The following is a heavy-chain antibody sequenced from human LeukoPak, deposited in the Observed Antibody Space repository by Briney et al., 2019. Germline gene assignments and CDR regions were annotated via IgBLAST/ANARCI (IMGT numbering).Heavy chain of an antibody. CDR2: IYPGDSDT. V-gene: IGHV5-51*01. CDR1: GFSFTSYW. CDR3: ARVGRVGSYYYGMDV. D-gene: IGHD3-10*01. J-gene: IGHJ6*02. Sequence: GESLMISCMGSGFSFTSYWVGWVRQMSGKGLEWMGIIYPGDSDTRYSPSFQGQVTISADKSISTAYLQWSSLKASDTAMYYCARVGRVGSYYYGMDVWGQGTTVTVSS.